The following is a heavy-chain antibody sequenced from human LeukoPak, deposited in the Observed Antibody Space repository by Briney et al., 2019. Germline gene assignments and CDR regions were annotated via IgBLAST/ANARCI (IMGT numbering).Heavy chain of an antibody. V-gene: IGHV4-30-2*01. CDR1: GGSFSGYY. CDR3: ARVSYALQGVDY. Sequence: PSETLSLTCAVYGGSFSGYYWSWIRQPPGKGLEWMGYIYHSGSTYYNPSLKSRVTISVDRSKNQFSLKLSSVTAADTAVYYCARVSYALQGVDYWGQGTLVTVSS. D-gene: IGHD2-15*01. J-gene: IGHJ4*02. CDR2: IYHSGST.